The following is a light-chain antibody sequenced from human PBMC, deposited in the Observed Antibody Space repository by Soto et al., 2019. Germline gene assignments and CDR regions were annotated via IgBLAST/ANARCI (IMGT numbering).Light chain of an antibody. CDR1: QSVSSSY. J-gene: IGKJ5*01. CDR2: GAS. V-gene: IGKV3-20*01. CDR3: QQYGSSPRIT. Sequence: EIVLTQSPGTLSLSPGERATLSCRASQSVSSSYLAWYQQKPGQAPRLLIYGASSRATGIPDRFSGSWSGTDFTLTISRLEPEDFAVYYCQQYGSSPRITFGQGTRLEIK.